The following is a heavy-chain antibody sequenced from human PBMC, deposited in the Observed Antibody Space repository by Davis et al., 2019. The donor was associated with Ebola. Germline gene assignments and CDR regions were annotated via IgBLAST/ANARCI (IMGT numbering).Heavy chain of an antibody. CDR1: GFTFSDYY. Sequence: GGSLRLSCAASGFTFSDYYMSWIRQAPGKGLEWVSGLNRYGSSTFYADSVKGRFTISRDNSKSTLYLQMNSLRAEDTAVYYCARRGEASPASGKYYFDYWGQGTLVTVSS. CDR3: ARRGEASPASGKYYFDY. CDR2: LNRYGSST. V-gene: IGHV3-23*01. D-gene: IGHD3-10*01. J-gene: IGHJ4*02.